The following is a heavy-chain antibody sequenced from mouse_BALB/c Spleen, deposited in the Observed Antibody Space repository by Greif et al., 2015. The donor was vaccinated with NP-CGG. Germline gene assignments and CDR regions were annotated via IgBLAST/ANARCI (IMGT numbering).Heavy chain of an antibody. CDR3: ARWGTGDYFDY. CDR2: ISSGSSTI. J-gene: IGHJ2*01. D-gene: IGHD4-1*01. CDR1: GFTFSSFG. V-gene: IGHV5-17*02. Sequence: EVQGVESGGGLVQPGGSRKLSCAASGFTFSSFGMHWVRQAPEKGLEWVAYISSGSSTIYYADTVKGRFTISRDNPKNTLFLQMTSLRSEDTAMYYCARWGTGDYFDYWGQGTTLTVSS.